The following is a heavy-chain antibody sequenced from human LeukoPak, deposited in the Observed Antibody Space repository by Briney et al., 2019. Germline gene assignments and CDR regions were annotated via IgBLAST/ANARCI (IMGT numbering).Heavy chain of an antibody. CDR3: ASFCSGGSCYPNWFDP. CDR1: GYTFTGYY. V-gene: IGHV1-2*02. CDR2: INPNSGGT. D-gene: IGHD2-15*01. J-gene: IGHJ5*02. Sequence: ASVKVSCKASGYTFTGYYMHWVRQAPGQGLEWMGWINPNSGGTNYAQKFQGRVTMTRDTSIGTAYMELSRLRSDDTAVYYCASFCSGGSCYPNWFDPWGQGTLVTVSS.